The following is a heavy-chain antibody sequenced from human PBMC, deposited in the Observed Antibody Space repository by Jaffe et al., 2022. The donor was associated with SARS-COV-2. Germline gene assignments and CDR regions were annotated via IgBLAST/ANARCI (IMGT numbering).Heavy chain of an antibody. CDR1: GGSFSGYY. D-gene: IGHD6-13*01. CDR3: ARGWGGSSWYLGFDY. Sequence: QVQLQQWGAGLLKPSETLSLTCAVYGGSFSGYYWSWIRQPPGKGLEWIGEINHSGSTNYNPSLKSRVTISVDTSKNQFSLKLSSVTAADTAVYYCARGWGGSSWYLGFDYWGQGTLVTVSS. CDR2: INHSGST. J-gene: IGHJ4*02. V-gene: IGHV4-34*01.